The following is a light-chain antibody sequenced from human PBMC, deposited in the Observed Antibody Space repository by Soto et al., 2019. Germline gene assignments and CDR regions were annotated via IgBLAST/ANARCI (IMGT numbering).Light chain of an antibody. J-gene: IGLJ3*02. CDR3: CSYAGSSTWV. CDR1: SSDVGSYIL. Sequence: QSALTQPASVSGSPGQSITISCTGTSSDVGSYILVSWYQQHPGKAPKLLIYEANKRPSGISNRFSGSKSGNTASLTISGLQADDEADYHCCSYAGSSTWVFGGGTKVTVL. V-gene: IGLV2-23*01. CDR2: EAN.